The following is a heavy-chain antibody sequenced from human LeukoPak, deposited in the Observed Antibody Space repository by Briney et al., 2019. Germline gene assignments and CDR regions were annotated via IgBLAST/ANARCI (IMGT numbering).Heavy chain of an antibody. D-gene: IGHD4-17*01. Sequence: SVKVSCKASGYTFSSYAISWVRQAPGQGLEWMGGIIPIFGTANYAQKFQGRVTITADESTSTAYMELSSLRSEDTAVYYCARHGDSSGWFDPWGQGTLVTVSS. CDR3: ARHGDSSGWFDP. J-gene: IGHJ5*02. CDR2: IIPIFGTA. CDR1: GYTFSSYA. V-gene: IGHV1-69*13.